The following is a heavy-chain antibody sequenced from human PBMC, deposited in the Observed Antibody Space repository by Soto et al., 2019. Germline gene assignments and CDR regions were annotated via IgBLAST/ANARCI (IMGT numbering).Heavy chain of an antibody. J-gene: IGHJ5*02. V-gene: IGHV4-4*07. D-gene: IGHD1-1*01. CDR1: GASISGFY. Sequence: SETLSLTCTVSGASISGFYWSWIRKSAGKGLEWIGRIYATGTTAYNPSLKSRVMMSVDTSKKQFSLKLRSVTAADTAVYYCVRDGTKTLRDWFDPWGQGMSVTVSS. CDR3: VRDGTKTLRDWFDP. CDR2: IYATGTT.